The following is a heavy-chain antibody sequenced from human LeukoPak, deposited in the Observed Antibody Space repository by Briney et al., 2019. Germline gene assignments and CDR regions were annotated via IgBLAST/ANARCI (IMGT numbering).Heavy chain of an antibody. D-gene: IGHD6-19*01. Sequence: GGSLRLSCAASGFTFTKCAMSWIRQAPGKGLEWVAIITATGDTAYYADSVKGRFTISGDNSRNTVYMQMDSLRAEDTAIYYCAGDRNSDWYSPLDYWGQGSQVTVSP. J-gene: IGHJ4*02. CDR3: AGDRNSDWYSPLDY. CDR1: GFTFTKCA. V-gene: IGHV3-23*01. CDR2: ITATGDTA.